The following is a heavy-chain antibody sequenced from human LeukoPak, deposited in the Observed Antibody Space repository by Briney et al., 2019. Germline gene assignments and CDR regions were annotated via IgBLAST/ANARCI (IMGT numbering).Heavy chain of an antibody. V-gene: IGHV3-7*01. CDR2: IKQDGSEK. D-gene: IGHD3-9*01. J-gene: IGHJ4*02. CDR1: GFTFSSYS. CDR3: ARLYYDILTGYYNFDY. Sequence: GGSLRLSCAASGFTFSSYSMNWVRQAPGKGLEWVANIKQDGSEKYYVDSVKGRFTISRDNAKNSLYLQMNSLRAEDTAVYYCARLYYDILTGYYNFDYWGQGTLVTVPS.